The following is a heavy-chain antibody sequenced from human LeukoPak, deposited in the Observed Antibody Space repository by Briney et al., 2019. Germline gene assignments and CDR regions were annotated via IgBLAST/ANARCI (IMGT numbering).Heavy chain of an antibody. Sequence: ASVKVSCKASGYTFTSYGISWVRQAPGQGLEWIGWISAYNGNTNYAQKLQGRVTMTTDTSTSTAYMELRSLRSDDTAVYYCARGGRYYDSSGYYSVYWGQGTLVTVSS. CDR3: ARGGRYYDSSGYYSVY. J-gene: IGHJ4*02. D-gene: IGHD3-22*01. V-gene: IGHV1-18*01. CDR1: GYTFTSYG. CDR2: ISAYNGNT.